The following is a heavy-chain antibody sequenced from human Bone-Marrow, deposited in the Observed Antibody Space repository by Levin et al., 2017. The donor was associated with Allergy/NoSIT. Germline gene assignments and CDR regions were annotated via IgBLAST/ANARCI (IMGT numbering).Heavy chain of an antibody. CDR3: ARRRDFVWGPDGHTTFDY. V-gene: IGHV3-49*03. Sequence: GGSLRLSCTASGFTFGSYVMNWFRQAPGKGLEWVGFIRSKTYGGATEYAASVKGRFTISRDDSKSSAYLQMNYLKTEDTAMYYCARRRDFVWGPDGHTTFDYWGQGALVTVSS. CDR1: GFTFGSYV. CDR2: IRSKTYGGAT. D-gene: IGHD3-16*01. J-gene: IGHJ4*02.